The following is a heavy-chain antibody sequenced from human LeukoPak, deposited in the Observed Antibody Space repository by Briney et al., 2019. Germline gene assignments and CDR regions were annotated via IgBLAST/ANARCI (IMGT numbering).Heavy chain of an antibody. J-gene: IGHJ3*02. V-gene: IGHV4-4*07. CDR2: IYTTGST. CDR1: GGSISSYH. CDR3: ARHVAAAGPYPYAFDM. D-gene: IGHD6-13*01. Sequence: SETLSLTCTVSGGSISSYHWSWIRQPAGKGLEWIGHIYTTGSTSYSPSLKSRVTISIDTSKNQFSLNLRSVTAADTAVYYCARHVAAAGPYPYAFDMWGQGTMVTVSS.